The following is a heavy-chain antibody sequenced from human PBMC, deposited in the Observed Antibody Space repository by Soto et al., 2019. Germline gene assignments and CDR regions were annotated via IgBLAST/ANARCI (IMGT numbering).Heavy chain of an antibody. Sequence: PSETLSLTCTVSGGSISSYYCIFIRHPPLEGLEWIVYIYYSGSTNYNPSLKSRVTTSVDTSKNQFSLKLSSVTAADTAVYYCARFADDSSGYLDPPRKLDYWGQGTLVTVS. V-gene: IGHV4-59*01. CDR2: IYYSGST. D-gene: IGHD3-22*01. CDR3: ARFADDSSGYLDPPRKLDY. CDR1: GGSISSYY. J-gene: IGHJ4*02.